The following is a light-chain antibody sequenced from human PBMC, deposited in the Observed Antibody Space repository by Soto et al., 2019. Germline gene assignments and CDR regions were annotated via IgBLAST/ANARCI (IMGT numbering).Light chain of an antibody. J-gene: IGLJ1*01. CDR1: SSDVGAYNY. V-gene: IGLV2-14*01. CDR3: SSYTSSSTLV. CDR2: DVS. Sequence: QSALTQPASVSGSPGQSITISCTGTSSDVGAYNYVSWYQQHPGKAPKLMICDVSNRPSGVSNRFSGSKSGNTASLTISGLQAEDEADYYCSSYTSSSTLVFGTGTKETVL.